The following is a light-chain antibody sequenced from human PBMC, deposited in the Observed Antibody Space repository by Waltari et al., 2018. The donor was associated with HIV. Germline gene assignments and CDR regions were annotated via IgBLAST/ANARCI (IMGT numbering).Light chain of an antibody. CDR2: EAA. J-gene: IGKJ2*01. CDR1: QSISAK. Sequence: IVMTQSPPTLSVSPGQRVTLSCRASQSISAKVAWYQQRPGQAPRLLIYEAATRPTGIPARFSGSGSGTEFTLTMSSLQSEDFATYFCQQYDDGPRGITFGQGTMLEIK. V-gene: IGKV3-15*01. CDR3: QQYDDGPRGIT.